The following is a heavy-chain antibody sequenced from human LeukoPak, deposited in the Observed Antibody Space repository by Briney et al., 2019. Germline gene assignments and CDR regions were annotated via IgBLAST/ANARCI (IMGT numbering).Heavy chain of an antibody. CDR2: IYYNGDT. CDR3: AKGGIFDFWSAPSPMDV. J-gene: IGHJ6*02. CDR1: GGFMDNLY. V-gene: IGHV4-59*11. Sequence: PSETLSLIRAVSGGFMDNLYWSWFRQPPGKGLEWIGYIYYNGDTMYNPSLKSRITISVDRSKNRFSLNLISVTAADTAVYYCAKGGIFDFWSAPSPMDVWGQGTTVTVSS. D-gene: IGHD3-3*01.